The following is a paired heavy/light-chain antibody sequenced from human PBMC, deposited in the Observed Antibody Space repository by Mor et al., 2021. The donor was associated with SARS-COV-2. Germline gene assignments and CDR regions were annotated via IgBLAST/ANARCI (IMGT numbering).Heavy chain of an antibody. CDR1: GFTFSSYA. J-gene: IGHJ4*02. CDR3: AKDLTANPDMITFGGVIDMPDYFDY. CDR2: ISGSGGST. V-gene: IGHV3-23*01. D-gene: IGHD3-16*02. Sequence: EVQLLESGGGLVQPGGSLRLSCAASGFTFSSYAMSWVRQAPGKGLEWVSAISGSGGSTYYADSVKGRFTISRDNSKNTLYLQMNSLRAEDTAVYYCAKDLTANPDMITFGGVIDMPDYFDYWGQGTLVTVSS.
Light chain of an antibody. CDR1: SGHSSYA. CDR3: QTFGV. Sequence: QLVLTQSPSASASLGASVKLTCTLSSGHSSYAIAWHQQQPEKGPRYLMKLNSDGSHSKGDGIPDRFSGSSSGAERYLTISSLQSEDEADYYCQTFGVFGGGTKLTVL. J-gene: IGLJ2*01. CDR2: LNSDGSH. V-gene: IGLV4-69*01.